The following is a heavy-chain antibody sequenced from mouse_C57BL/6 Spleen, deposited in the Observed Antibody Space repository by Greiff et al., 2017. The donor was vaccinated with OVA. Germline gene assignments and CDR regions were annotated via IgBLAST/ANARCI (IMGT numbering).Heavy chain of an antibody. CDR1: GYTFTDYE. CDR2: IDPETGGP. D-gene: IGHD3-3*01. CDR3: TRRGGHFDY. Sequence: QVQLKESGAELVRPGASVTLSCKASGYTFTDYEMHWVKQTPVHGLEWIGAIDPETGGPAYNQKFKGKAILTADKSSSTAYMELRSLTSEDSAVYYCTRRGGHFDYWGQGTTLTVSS. J-gene: IGHJ2*01. V-gene: IGHV1-15*01.